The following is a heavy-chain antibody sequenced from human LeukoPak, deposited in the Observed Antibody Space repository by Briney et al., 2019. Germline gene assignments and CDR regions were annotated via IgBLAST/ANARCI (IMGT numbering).Heavy chain of an antibody. V-gene: IGHV3-23*01. CDR1: GLTFSDYS. J-gene: IGHJ4*02. D-gene: IGHD6-13*01. CDR2: ISAGGGST. CDR3: AKDAAGPEY. Sequence: GGSLRLSCAASGLTFSDYSMTWVRQAPGKGLFWVSGISAGGGSTYYADSVKGRLTISRDNSRNTLYLQMNSLRAEDTAVYYCAKDAAGPEYWGQGTLVTVSS.